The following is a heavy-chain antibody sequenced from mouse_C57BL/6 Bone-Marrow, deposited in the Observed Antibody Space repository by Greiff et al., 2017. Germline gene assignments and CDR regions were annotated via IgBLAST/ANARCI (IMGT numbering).Heavy chain of an antibody. V-gene: IGHV1-53*01. D-gene: IGHD2-1*01. CDR2: LNPSNGGT. CDR3: ARSCYLLWSL. CDR1: GYTFTRYW. Sequence: QVQLQQPGTELVKPGASVKLSCKASGYTFTRYWMHWVKQRPGQGLEWIGNLNPSNGGTKYNEKFKSKATLTVDKSSSTAYMQLSSLTSEDSAVYYCARSCYLLWSLGGQGTTLTVSS. J-gene: IGHJ2*01.